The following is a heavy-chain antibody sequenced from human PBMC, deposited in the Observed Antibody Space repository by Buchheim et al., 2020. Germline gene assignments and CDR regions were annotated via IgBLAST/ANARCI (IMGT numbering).Heavy chain of an antibody. Sequence: QVQLVESGGGVVQPGRSLRLSCAASGFTFSSYAMHWVRQAPGKGLEWVAVISYDGSNKYYADSVKGRFTISRDNSKNTLYLQMNSLRAEDTAVYYCARASSSWSFDYWGQGTL. CDR1: GFTFSSYA. D-gene: IGHD6-13*01. V-gene: IGHV3-30-3*01. CDR2: ISYDGSNK. CDR3: ARASSSWSFDY. J-gene: IGHJ4*02.